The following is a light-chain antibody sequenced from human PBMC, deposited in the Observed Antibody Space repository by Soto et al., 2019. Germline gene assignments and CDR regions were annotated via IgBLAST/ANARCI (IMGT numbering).Light chain of an antibody. V-gene: IGKV1-5*03. Sequence: DIQLTQFPPTLSASVGDRVIITCRTSQDINGWLAWYRQKPGKAPNLLIYEASTLHTGVPSRFSGGGSGTEFTLTISSLQPDDSATFYCQQYNSDPYTLGQGTRLEIK. CDR2: EAS. J-gene: IGKJ2*01. CDR1: QDINGW. CDR3: QQYNSDPYT.